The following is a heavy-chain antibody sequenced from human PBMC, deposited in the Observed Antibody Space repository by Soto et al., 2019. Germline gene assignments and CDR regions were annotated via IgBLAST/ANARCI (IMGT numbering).Heavy chain of an antibody. Sequence: PGESLKISCKGSGYSFTSYWISWVRQMPGKGLEWMGRIDPSDSYTNYSPSFQGHVTISADKSISTAYLQWSSLKASDTAMYYCARRWYCSSTSCDINGMDVWGQGTTVTVSS. D-gene: IGHD2-2*01. V-gene: IGHV5-10-1*01. J-gene: IGHJ6*02. CDR2: IDPSDSYT. CDR3: ARRWYCSSTSCDINGMDV. CDR1: GYSFTSYW.